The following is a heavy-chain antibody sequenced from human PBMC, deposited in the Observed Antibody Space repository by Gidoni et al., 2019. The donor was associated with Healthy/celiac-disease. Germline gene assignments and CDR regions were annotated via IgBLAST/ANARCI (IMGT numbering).Heavy chain of an antibody. D-gene: IGHD3-16*02. J-gene: IGHJ5*02. CDR2: IISICGTA. V-gene: IGHV1-69*06. Sequence: QVQLVQSGAEVQNPGLLVKVSCKASRGTFSSYAICWVRQAPGQWIEWLGGIISICGTANYAQKFRGRVKSTADKSTSTAYMELGRLRPEDTAVYYCAHKMGGVMITFGGVIVTWGQGTLVTVSS. CDR3: AHKMGGVMITFGGVIVT. CDR1: RGTFSSYA.